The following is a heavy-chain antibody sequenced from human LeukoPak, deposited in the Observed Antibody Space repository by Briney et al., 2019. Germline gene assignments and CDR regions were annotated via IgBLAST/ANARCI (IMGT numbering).Heavy chain of an antibody. CDR1: GGSISSYY. CDR3: ARVTTMVTTAWFDY. V-gene: IGHV4-59*01. D-gene: IGHD3-10*01. J-gene: IGHJ4*02. CDR2: IYYRGST. Sequence: SETLSLTCTVSGGSISSYYWSWIRQPPGKGLEWIGYIYYRGSTNYNPSLKSRVTISVDTSKNQFSLKLSSVTAADTAVYYCARVTTMVTTAWFDYWGQGTLVTISS.